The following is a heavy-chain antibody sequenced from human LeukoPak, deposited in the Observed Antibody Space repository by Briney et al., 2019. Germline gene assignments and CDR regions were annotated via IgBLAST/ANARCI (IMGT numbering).Heavy chain of an antibody. CDR3: ARDEVQQLANRDYYYYGMDV. D-gene: IGHD6-13*01. CDR1: GFSFSNSD. V-gene: IGHV3-64*04. CDR2: IRSSGDRT. J-gene: IGHJ6*02. Sequence: GGSLRLSCSASGFSFSNSDLHWVRQAPGKGLEYLTRIRSSGDRTNYADSVKGRFTISRDNSKNTLYLQMNSLRAEDTAVYYCARDEVQQLANRDYYYYGMDVWGQGTTVTVSS.